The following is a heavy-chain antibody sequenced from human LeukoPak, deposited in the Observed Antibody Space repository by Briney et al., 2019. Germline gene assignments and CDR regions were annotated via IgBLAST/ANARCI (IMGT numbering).Heavy chain of an antibody. CDR2: ISGSGGST. CDR3: AKDKIAAAVEGMDG. CDR1: GFTFSSYA. Sequence: GGSLRHSCSASGFTFSSYAMSWVRQAPGEGLEWVSAISGSGGSTYYADSLRGGFSLSRDNSTNTRCLQMNSLRAEATAEYYRAKDKIAAAVEGMDGWGQGATVTASS. D-gene: IGHD6-13*01. V-gene: IGHV3-23*01. J-gene: IGHJ6*02.